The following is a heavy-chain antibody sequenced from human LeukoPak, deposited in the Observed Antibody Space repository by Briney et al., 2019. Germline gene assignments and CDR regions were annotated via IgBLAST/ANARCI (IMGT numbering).Heavy chain of an antibody. J-gene: IGHJ4*02. CDR3: VSPRGFSYGYFDY. Sequence: SETLSLTCTVSGGSISSSSAYWGWIRQPPGKGLEWIGSIYYSKNTYLNPSLKRRLNRSADTSKNQFSLTLGSVSATDTAVYYCVSPRGFSYGYFDYWGQGTLVTVSS. V-gene: IGHV4-39*01. CDR1: GGSISSSSAY. CDR2: IYYSKNT. D-gene: IGHD5-18*01.